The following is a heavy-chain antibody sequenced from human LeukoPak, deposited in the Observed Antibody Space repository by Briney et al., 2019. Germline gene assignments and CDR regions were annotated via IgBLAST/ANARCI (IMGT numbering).Heavy chain of an antibody. CDR2: MYYDGTS. V-gene: IGHV4-61*08. D-gene: IGHD3-10*01. CDR3: ARGRDNYGSGDS. J-gene: IGHJ4*02. Sequence: KPSETLSLTCTVSGGSVSSGGYYWNWIRQPPGKGLECLGYMYYDGTSNYNPSLKSRVTISIDSSKNQFSLRLSSVTAADTAVYYCARGRDNYGSGDSWGQGILVTVSS. CDR1: GGSVSSGGYY.